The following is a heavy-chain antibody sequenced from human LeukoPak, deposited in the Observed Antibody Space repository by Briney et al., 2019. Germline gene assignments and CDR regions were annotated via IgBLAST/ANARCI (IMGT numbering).Heavy chain of an antibody. D-gene: IGHD1-26*01. CDR1: GYTFTGYF. J-gene: IGHJ4*02. Sequence: ASVKVSCKASGYTFTGYFMHWVRQAPGQGLEWMGRINLNSGVTYYAQNFQCRVTMTRDTSISTAYVELSRLTSDDTAMYYCARDLSSTSNWEFDFWGQGTLVTVSS. V-gene: IGHV1-2*06. CDR2: INLNSGVT. CDR3: ARDLSSTSNWEFDF.